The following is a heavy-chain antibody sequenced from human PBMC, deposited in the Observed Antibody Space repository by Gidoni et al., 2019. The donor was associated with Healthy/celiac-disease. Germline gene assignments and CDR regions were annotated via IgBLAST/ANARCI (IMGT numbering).Heavy chain of an antibody. Sequence: QLQLQESGPGLVKPSETLSLTCTVSGGPISSSSYYWGWIRQPPGKGLEWIGSIYYSGSTYYNPSLKSRVTISVDTSKNQFSLKLSSVTAADTAVYYCARDRYYDSSGHYPPPYYFDYWGQGTLVTVSS. CDR3: ARDRYYDSSGHYPPPYYFDY. V-gene: IGHV4-39*07. CDR2: IYYSGST. J-gene: IGHJ4*02. D-gene: IGHD3-22*01. CDR1: GGPISSSSYY.